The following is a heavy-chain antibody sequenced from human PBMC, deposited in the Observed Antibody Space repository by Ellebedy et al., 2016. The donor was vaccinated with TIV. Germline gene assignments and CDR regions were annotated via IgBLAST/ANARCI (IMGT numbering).Heavy chain of an antibody. CDR1: GGSISSSSYY. D-gene: IGHD3-10*01. J-gene: IGHJ5*02. CDR2: IYYSGST. V-gene: IGHV4-39*07. Sequence: SETLSLTXTVSGGSISSSSYYWGWIRQPPGKGLEWIGSIYYSGSTYYNPSLKSRVTISVDTSKNQFSLKLSSVTAADTAVYYCARTLWFGESNWFDPWGQGTLVTVSS. CDR3: ARTLWFGESNWFDP.